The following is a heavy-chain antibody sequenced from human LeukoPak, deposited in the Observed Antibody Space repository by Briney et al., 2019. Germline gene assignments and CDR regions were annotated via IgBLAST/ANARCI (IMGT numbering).Heavy chain of an antibody. Sequence: PSETLSLTCTVSGVSITTYYWSWIRQHPGKGLEWIGYIYYSGSTYYNPSLKSRVTISVDTSKNQFSLKLSSVTAADTAVYYCARATPYYYDSSGSLDYWGQGTLVTVSS. CDR2: IYYSGST. D-gene: IGHD3-22*01. CDR1: GVSITTYY. J-gene: IGHJ4*02. CDR3: ARATPYYYDSSGSLDY. V-gene: IGHV4-59*06.